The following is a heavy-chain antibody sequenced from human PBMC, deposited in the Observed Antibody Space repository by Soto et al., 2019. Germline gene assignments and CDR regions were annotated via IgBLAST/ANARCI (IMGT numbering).Heavy chain of an antibody. CDR3: ARLLGSSSWNFDY. J-gene: IGHJ4*02. Sequence: TSETLSLTCTVSGGSISSSYWSWIRQPPGKGLEWIGYIYYSGSTNYNPSLKSRVTISIDTSKNQFSLKVNSVTAADTAVYYCARLLGSSSWNFDYWGQGILVTVSS. V-gene: IGHV4-59*08. CDR2: IYYSGST. CDR1: GGSISSSY. D-gene: IGHD6-13*01.